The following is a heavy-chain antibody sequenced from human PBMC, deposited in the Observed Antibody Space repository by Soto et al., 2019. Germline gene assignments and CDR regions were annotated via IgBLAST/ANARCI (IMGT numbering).Heavy chain of an antibody. D-gene: IGHD2-21*01. Sequence: EVQLVESGGGLVKPGGSLRLSCAASGFTFNTYDMNWVRQAPGKGLEWVSSITTSSAYIYYADSLKGRITTSRDNAKNSLVLQMNRLRAEDTTVYYCVRSGTARLLRHSWFDTWGQGTLVTVSS. V-gene: IGHV3-21*01. J-gene: IGHJ5*02. CDR1: GFTFNTYD. CDR3: VRSGTARLLRHSWFDT. CDR2: ITTSSAYI.